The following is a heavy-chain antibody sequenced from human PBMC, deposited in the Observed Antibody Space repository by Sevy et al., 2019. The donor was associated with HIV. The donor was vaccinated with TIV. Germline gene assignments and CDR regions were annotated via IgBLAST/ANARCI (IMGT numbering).Heavy chain of an antibody. D-gene: IGHD2-21*02. V-gene: IGHV5-51*01. CDR3: ARLDRAYCGGDCPPRGGVDY. CDR1: GYSFTSYW. J-gene: IGHJ4*02. Sequence: GESLKISCKGSGYSFTSYWIGWVRQMPGKGLEWMGIIYPGDSDTRYSPSFQGQVTISADKSINTAYLQWSSLKASDTAMYYCARLDRAYCGGDCPPRGGVDYWGQGTLVTVSS. CDR2: IYPGDSDT.